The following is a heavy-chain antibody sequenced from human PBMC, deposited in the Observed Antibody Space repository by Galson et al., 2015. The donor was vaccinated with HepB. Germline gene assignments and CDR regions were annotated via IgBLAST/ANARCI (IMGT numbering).Heavy chain of an antibody. CDR3: ARVFPPATNGWYYRQGYYFDY. CDR2: ISAYNGNT. Sequence: SVKVSCKASGYTFTSYGISWVRQAPGQGLEWMGWISAYNGNTNYAQKLQGRVTMTTDTSTSTAYMELRSLRSDDTAVYYCARVFPPATNGWYYRQGYYFDYWGQGTLVTVSS. V-gene: IGHV1-18*01. D-gene: IGHD6-19*01. CDR1: GYTFTSYG. J-gene: IGHJ4*02.